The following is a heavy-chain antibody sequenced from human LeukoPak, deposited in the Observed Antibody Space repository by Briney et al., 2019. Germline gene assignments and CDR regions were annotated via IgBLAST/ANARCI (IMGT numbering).Heavy chain of an antibody. D-gene: IGHD1-26*01. CDR3: ARGASGSYHNFDY. Sequence: GGSLRLSCAASGFTVSSNYMSWVRQAPGKGLEWVSVIYSGGSTYYADSVKGRFTISRDNSKNTLYLQMNSLRAEDTAVYFCARGASGSYHNFDYWGQGTLVTVSS. V-gene: IGHV3-53*01. CDR2: IYSGGST. J-gene: IGHJ4*02. CDR1: GFTVSSNY.